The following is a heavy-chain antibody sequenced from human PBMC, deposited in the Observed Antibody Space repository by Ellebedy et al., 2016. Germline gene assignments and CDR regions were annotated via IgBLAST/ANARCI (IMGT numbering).Heavy chain of an antibody. V-gene: IGHV3-23*01. J-gene: IGHJ4*02. Sequence: GGSLRLSXAASGFTFSNFFMSWVRRAPGKGLEWVSTISAGGEITYFADSVRGRFTISRDNSKSTLYLQMNNLRVEDTALYYCRQGHYFDQWGQGALVTVSS. CDR2: ISAGGEIT. CDR1: GFTFSNFF. CDR3: RQGHYFDQ.